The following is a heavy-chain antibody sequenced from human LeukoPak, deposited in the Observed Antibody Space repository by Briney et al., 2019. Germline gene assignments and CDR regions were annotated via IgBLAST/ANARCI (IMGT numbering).Heavy chain of an antibody. CDR3: ARGCSGGSCPLDY. D-gene: IGHD2-15*01. CDR2: IIPIFGTA. CDR1: GGTFINYA. Sequence: SVKVSCKASGGTFINYAISWVRQPPGQGLEWMGGIIPIFGTANYAQKFQGRVTITTDESTSTAYMELSSLRSEDTAVYYCARGCSGGSCPLDYWGQGTLVTVSS. V-gene: IGHV1-69*05. J-gene: IGHJ4*02.